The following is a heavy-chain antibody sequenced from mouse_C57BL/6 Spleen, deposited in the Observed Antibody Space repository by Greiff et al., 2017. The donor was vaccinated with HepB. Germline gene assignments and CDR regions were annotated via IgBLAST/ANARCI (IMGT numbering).Heavy chain of an antibody. CDR1: GFTFSDYY. Sequence: EVKLVESEGGLVQPGSSMKLSCTASGFTFSDYYMAWVRQVPEKGLEWVANINYDGSSTYYLDSLKSRFIISRDNAKNILYLQMSSLKSEDTATYYCARHSNYVYFDVWGTGTTVTVSS. D-gene: IGHD2-5*01. CDR3: ARHSNYVYFDV. V-gene: IGHV5-16*01. J-gene: IGHJ1*03. CDR2: INYDGSST.